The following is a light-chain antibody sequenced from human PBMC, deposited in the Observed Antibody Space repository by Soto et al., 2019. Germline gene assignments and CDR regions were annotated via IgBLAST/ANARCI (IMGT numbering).Light chain of an antibody. CDR2: NTN. CDR3: LLYVGGGIRV. Sequence: QTVVTQEPSFPVSPGGTVPLTCGLSSGPVLTSSYPNWYQQTPGQAPRTLMFNTNTRSSGVPDRFSGSILRDKAALTITAAQADDESYYYCLLYVGGGIRVFVGGTKPTVL. J-gene: IGLJ3*02. CDR1: SGPVLTSSY. V-gene: IGLV8-61*01.